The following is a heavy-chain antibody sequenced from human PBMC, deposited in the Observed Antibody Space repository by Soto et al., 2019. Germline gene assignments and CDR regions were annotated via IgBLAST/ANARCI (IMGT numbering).Heavy chain of an antibody. CDR1: GYTFTSYG. Sequence: QVQLVQSGAEVKKPGASVKVSCKASGYTFTSYGISWVRQAPGQVLEWMGWISAYNGNTNYAQKLQGRGTMNTETNTSTASMELRSLRSDDTAVYYCARGEIVGALNWFDPWGQGTLVTVSS. J-gene: IGHJ5*02. CDR2: ISAYNGNT. CDR3: ARGEIVGALNWFDP. V-gene: IGHV1-18*01. D-gene: IGHD1-26*01.